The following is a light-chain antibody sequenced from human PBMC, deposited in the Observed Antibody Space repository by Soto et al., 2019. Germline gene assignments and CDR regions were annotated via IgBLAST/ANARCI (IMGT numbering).Light chain of an antibody. CDR2: GAS. Sequence: EIVLTQSPGTLSLSPGERATLSCRASQSVSSSYLTWYQQKPGQAPRLLIYGASSRATGIPDRFSGSGSGTDFTLTISRLEPEDFAGYCCQQYGSSPPKYTFGQGTKLEIK. CDR3: QQYGSSPPKYT. CDR1: QSVSSSY. J-gene: IGKJ2*01. V-gene: IGKV3-20*01.